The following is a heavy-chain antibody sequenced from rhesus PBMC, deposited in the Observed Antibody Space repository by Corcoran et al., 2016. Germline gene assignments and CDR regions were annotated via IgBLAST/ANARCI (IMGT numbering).Heavy chain of an antibody. J-gene: IGHJ4*01. D-gene: IGHD3-9*01. CDR3: ASNYEDDYGYYFS. V-gene: IGHV3-54*02. CDR1: GFTFSSYG. Sequence: EVQLVESGGGLVQPGGSLRLSCAAYGFTFSSYGMHWVRQAPGKGLEWVAVISYDGSNKYYADSVKDRFTISRENSKNMLYLQMNNLKLEDTAVYYCASNYEDDYGYYFSWGQGVLVTVSS. CDR2: ISYDGSNK.